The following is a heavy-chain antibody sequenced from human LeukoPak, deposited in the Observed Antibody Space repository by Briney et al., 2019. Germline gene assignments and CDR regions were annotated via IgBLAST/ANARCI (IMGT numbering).Heavy chain of an antibody. D-gene: IGHD6-6*01. J-gene: IGHJ4*02. CDR3: AKVLSPWGYSSSEPYDY. CDR2: ISWNSGSI. Sequence: GGSLRLSCAASGFTFDDYAMHWVRQAPGKGLEWVSGISWNSGSIGYADSVKGRFTISRDNAKNSLYLQMNSLRAEDTAVYYCAKVLSPWGYSSSEPYDYWGQGTLVTVSS. V-gene: IGHV3-9*01. CDR1: GFTFDDYA.